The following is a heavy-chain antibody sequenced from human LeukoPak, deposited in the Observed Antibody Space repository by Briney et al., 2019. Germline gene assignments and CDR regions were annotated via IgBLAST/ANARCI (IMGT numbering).Heavy chain of an antibody. CDR2: FDPEEAKM. J-gene: IGHJ4*02. Sequence: GASVKVSCKVSGNSPSELSIQWVRQAPGKGLECLGGFDPEEAKMVYAQNFQGRVTMTEDTSTQTAYMELSGLTSDDTAVYYCTTRSGDFWSGFVNWGQGTLVTVSS. CDR3: TTRSGDFWSGFVN. CDR1: GNSPSELS. D-gene: IGHD3-3*01. V-gene: IGHV1-24*01.